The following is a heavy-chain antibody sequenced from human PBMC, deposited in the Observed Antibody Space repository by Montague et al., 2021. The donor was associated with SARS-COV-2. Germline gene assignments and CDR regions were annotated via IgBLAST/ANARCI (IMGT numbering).Heavy chain of an antibody. V-gene: IGHV3-23*01. D-gene: IGHD3-10*01. CDR3: AKDSYYYGLGYGMDV. CDR1: GFTFSSYV. J-gene: IGHJ6*02. CDR2: SSGSDGGT. Sequence: SLRLSCAASGFTFSSYVMSWVRQAPGKGLEWVSGSSGSDGGTHYADSVKGRFTISRDNSKNVLYLQMNSLRAEDTALYYCAKDSYYYGLGYGMDVWGQGTTVTVSS.